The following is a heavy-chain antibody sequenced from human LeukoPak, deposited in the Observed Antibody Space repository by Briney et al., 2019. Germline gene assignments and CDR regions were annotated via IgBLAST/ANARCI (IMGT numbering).Heavy chain of an antibody. CDR2: ISTSSYYI. Sequence: PGGSLRLSCVVSGFTLRSYNMHWVRQAPGKGLEWVSYISTSSYYIYYADSVKGRFTISRDDAKNSLYLQMNSLRDEDTALYYCARDASGSPTGLIDSWGQGTLVTVSS. D-gene: IGHD1-26*01. CDR3: ARDASGSPTGLIDS. CDR1: GFTLRSYN. V-gene: IGHV3-21*01. J-gene: IGHJ4*02.